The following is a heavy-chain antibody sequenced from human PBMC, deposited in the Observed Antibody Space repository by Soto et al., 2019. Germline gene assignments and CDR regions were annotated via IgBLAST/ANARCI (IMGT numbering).Heavy chain of an antibody. V-gene: IGHV3-21*01. J-gene: IGHJ5*02. Sequence: GGSLRLSCAASGFTFSSYSMNWVRQAPGKGLEWVSSISSSSSYIYYADSVKGRFTISRDNAKNSLYLQMNSLRAEDTAVYYCASTSADNWFDPWGQGTLVTVSS. CDR2: ISSSSSYI. CDR3: ASTSADNWFDP. CDR1: GFTFSSYS.